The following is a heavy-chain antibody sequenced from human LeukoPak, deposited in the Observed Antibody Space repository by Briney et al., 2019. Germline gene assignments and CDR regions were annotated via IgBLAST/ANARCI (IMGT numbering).Heavy chain of an antibody. CDR2: INHSGST. D-gene: IGHD1-26*01. J-gene: IGHJ4*02. Sequence: PSETLSLTCAVYGGSFSGYYWSWIRQPPGKGLEWIGEINHSGSTNYNPSLKSRVTISVDTSKNQFSLKLSSVTAADTAVYYCAGQWASYFDYWGQGTLVTVSS. CDR1: GGSFSGYY. CDR3: AGQWASYFDY. V-gene: IGHV4-34*01.